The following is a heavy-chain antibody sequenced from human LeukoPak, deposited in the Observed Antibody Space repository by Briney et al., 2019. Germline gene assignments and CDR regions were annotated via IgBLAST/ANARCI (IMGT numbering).Heavy chain of an antibody. D-gene: IGHD3-10*01. V-gene: IGHV1-69*04. CDR2: IIPILGIA. CDR1: GGTFSSYA. Sequence: SVKVSCKASGGTFSSYAISWVRQAPGQGLEWMGRIIPILGIANYAQKFQGRVTITADKSTSTAYMELSSLRSEDTAVYYCARDGRLLWFGESSNWFDPWGQGTLVTVSS. CDR3: ARDGRLLWFGESSNWFDP. J-gene: IGHJ5*02.